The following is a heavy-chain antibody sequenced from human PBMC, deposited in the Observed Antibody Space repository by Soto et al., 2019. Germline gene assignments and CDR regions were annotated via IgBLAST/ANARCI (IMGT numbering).Heavy chain of an antibody. V-gene: IGHV4-39*01. CDR2: IYYSGTT. J-gene: IGHJ1*01. CDR1: GVSLTSSSYY. D-gene: IGHD6-19*01. CDR3: VIPRRVMAGLFEHFQH. Sequence: QLQLQESGPGLVKPSETLSLICSVSGVSLTSSSYYWGWVRQSPGRGLEWIGSIYYSGTTYYNPSLKSRVTVSVDTSNNQFSLKLNSVTAADTALYYCVIPRRVMAGLFEHFQHCGQGPLVTVSS.